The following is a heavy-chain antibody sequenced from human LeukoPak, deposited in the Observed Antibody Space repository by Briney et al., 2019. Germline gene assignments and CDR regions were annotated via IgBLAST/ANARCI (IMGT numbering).Heavy chain of an antibody. J-gene: IGHJ5*02. CDR1: GGSFSNYF. CDR3: ASTFIAAATPPLFDP. Sequence: PSETLSLTCSVSGGSFSNYFWTWIRQPPGKGLEWIGYIYYSGSTNYNPSLKSRVTISVDTSKNQFSLKLSSVTAADTAVYYCASTFIAAATPPLFDPWGQGTLVTVSS. D-gene: IGHD6-13*01. CDR2: IYYSGST. V-gene: IGHV4-59*08.